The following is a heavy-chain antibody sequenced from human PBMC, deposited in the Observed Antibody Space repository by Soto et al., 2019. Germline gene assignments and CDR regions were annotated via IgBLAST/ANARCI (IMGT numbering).Heavy chain of an antibody. CDR1: GYTFTSYD. CDR3: ARGVERITFFGVVIKRGRGRYYYYYMDV. J-gene: IGHJ6*03. V-gene: IGHV1-8*01. Sequence: ASVKVSCKASGYTFTSYDINWVRQATGQGLEWMGWMKPNSGNTGYAQKFKGRVTMTRNTSISTAYMELSSLRFEDTAVYYCARGVERITFFGVVIKRGRGRYYYYYMDVWGKGTTVTVSS. CDR2: MKPNSGNT. D-gene: IGHD3-3*01.